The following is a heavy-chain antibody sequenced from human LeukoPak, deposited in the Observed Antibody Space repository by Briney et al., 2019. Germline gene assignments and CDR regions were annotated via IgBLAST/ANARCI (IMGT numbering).Heavy chain of an antibody. CDR2: ISSSSSYI. J-gene: IGHJ3*02. CDR1: GFTFSSYS. CDR3: ARDNYRNYVFAFDI. V-gene: IGHV3-21*01. D-gene: IGHD4-11*01. Sequence: GGSLRLSCAASGFTFSSYSMNWVRQAPGKGLEWVSSISSSSSYIYYADSVKGRFTISRDNSKNTLYLQMNSLRAEDTAVYYCARDNYRNYVFAFDIWGQGTMVTVSS.